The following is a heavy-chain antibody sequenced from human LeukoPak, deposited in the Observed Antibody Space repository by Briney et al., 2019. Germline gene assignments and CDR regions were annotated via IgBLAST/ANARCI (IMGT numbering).Heavy chain of an antibody. CDR3: ATSGYCSGGSCPGGVDYYYYGMDV. CDR1: GYTFTGYY. J-gene: IGHJ6*02. CDR2: INPNSGGT. V-gene: IGHV1-2*04. D-gene: IGHD2-15*01. Sequence: ASVKVSCKASGYTFTGYYMHWVRQAPGQGLEWMGWINPNSGGTNYAQKFQGWVTMTRDTSISTAYMELSRLRSDDTAVYYCATSGYCSGGSCPGGVDYYYYGMDVWGQGTTVTVSS.